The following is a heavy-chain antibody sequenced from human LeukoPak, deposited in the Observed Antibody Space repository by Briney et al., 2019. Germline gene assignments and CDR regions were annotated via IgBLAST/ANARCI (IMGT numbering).Heavy chain of an antibody. D-gene: IGHD6-19*01. Sequence: QPGGSLRLSCAASGFTFSSYAMNWVRQAPGKGLEWVSAISGNGGSTYYADSVKGRFTISRDNSKNTLYLQMNSLRAEDTAVYYCAKDGQSSGRAGFDYWGQGTLVTVSS. J-gene: IGHJ4*02. CDR3: AKDGQSSGRAGFDY. V-gene: IGHV3-23*01. CDR1: GFTFSSYA. CDR2: ISGNGGST.